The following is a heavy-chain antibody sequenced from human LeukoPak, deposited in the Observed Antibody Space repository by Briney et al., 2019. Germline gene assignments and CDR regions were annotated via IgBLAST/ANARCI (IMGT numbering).Heavy chain of an antibody. CDR3: AELGITMIGGV. J-gene: IGHJ6*04. V-gene: IGHV3-23*01. CDR1: GFTFSSYG. D-gene: IGHD3-10*02. CDR2: ISGSGGST. Sequence: KSGGSLRLSCAASGFTFSSYGMSWVRQAPGKGLEWVSAISGSGGSTYYADSVKGRFTISRDNSKNTLYLQMNSLRAEDTAVYYCAELGITMIGGVWGKGTTVIISS.